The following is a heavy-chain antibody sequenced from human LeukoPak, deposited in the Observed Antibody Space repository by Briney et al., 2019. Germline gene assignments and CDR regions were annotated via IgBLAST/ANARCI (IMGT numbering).Heavy chain of an antibody. J-gene: IGHJ6*02. CDR3: ARDHCTSSGCYEDYYYGMDV. CDR1: GYTFTGYY. V-gene: IGHV1-2*02. Sequence: ASVKVSCKASGYTFTGYYIHWVRQAPGQGLEWMGWTNPNSGDTKYAQKFQGRVTMTRDTSISTAYMDLTRLRSDDTAVYYCARDHCTSSGCYEDYYYGMDVWGQGTTVTVSS. D-gene: IGHD2-2*01. CDR2: TNPNSGDT.